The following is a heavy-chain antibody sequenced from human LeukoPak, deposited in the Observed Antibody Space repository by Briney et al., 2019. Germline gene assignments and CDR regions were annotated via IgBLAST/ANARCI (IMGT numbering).Heavy chain of an antibody. CDR2: INHSGST. Sequence: PSQTLSLTCAVSGGSISSGGYSWSWIRQPPGKGLEWIGEINHSGSTNYNPSLKSRVTISVDTSKNQFSLKLSSVTAADTAVYYCARGALYYYYYMDVWGKGTTVTVSS. V-gene: IGHV4-30-2*01. J-gene: IGHJ6*03. CDR1: GGSISSGGYS. CDR3: ARGALYYYYYMDV.